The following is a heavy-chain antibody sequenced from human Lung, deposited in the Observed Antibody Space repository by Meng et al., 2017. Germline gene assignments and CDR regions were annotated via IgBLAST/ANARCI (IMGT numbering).Heavy chain of an antibody. CDR2: INHSGST. J-gene: IGHJ4*02. Sequence: VQRREGAAVLLKLSAPLSLACVVSGGYFSDYFCSWIRQPSGKRLEWIGEINHSGSTNKIPSLVSRATISVDTSQNNLSLKLSSVTAADSAVYYCARGPTTMAHDFDYWGQGTLVTVSS. V-gene: IGHV4-34*04. D-gene: IGHD4-11*01. CDR1: GGYFSDYF. CDR3: ARGPTTMAHDFDY.